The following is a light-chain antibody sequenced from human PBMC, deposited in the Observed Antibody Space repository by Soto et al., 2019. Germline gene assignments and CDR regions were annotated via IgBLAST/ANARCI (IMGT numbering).Light chain of an antibody. J-gene: IGLJ1*01. CDR3: CSYAGSSAYV. Sequence: QSALTQPRSVSGSPGKSVTISCTGTSSDVGGYNYVSWYQQHPGKAPKLMIYDVSKRPSGVPDRFSGSKSGNTASLTISGLQAEDEADYYCCSYAGSSAYVFGTGTKLTVL. CDR2: DVS. CDR1: SSDVGGYNY. V-gene: IGLV2-11*01.